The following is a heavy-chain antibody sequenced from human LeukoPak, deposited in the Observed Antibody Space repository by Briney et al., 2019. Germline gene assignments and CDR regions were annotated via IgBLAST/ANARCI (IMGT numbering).Heavy chain of an antibody. V-gene: IGHV4-39*01. CDR1: GGSISGSSYY. Sequence: PSETLSLTCTVSGGSISGSSYYWGWIRQPPGKGLEWIGSIYYSESTYNNPSLKSRVTISVDTSKNQFSLSLSSVTATDTAVYYCGRSGSHDAFDIWGQGTMVTVSS. J-gene: IGHJ3*02. CDR3: GRSGSHDAFDI. D-gene: IGHD6-25*01. CDR2: IYYSEST.